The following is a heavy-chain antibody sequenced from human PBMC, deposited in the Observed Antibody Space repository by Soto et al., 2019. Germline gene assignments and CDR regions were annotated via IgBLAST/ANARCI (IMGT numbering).Heavy chain of an antibody. CDR1: GFTFSSYA. J-gene: IGHJ5*02. CDR3: AKGNYYDFWSGLLAYNWFDP. Sequence: HPGGSLRLSCAASGFTFSSYAMSWVRQAPGKGLEWVSAISGSRTTTAYADSVKGRFTISRDNSKNTLYLQMNSLRIDDTAIYYCAKGNYYDFWSGLLAYNWFDPWGQGTLVTVSS. CDR2: ISGSRTTT. V-gene: IGHV3-23*01. D-gene: IGHD3-3*01.